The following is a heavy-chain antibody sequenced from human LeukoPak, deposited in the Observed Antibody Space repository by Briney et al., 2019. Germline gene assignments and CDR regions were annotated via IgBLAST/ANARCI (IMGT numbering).Heavy chain of an antibody. CDR1: VFSFSNYA. J-gene: IGHJ4*02. D-gene: IGHD3-22*01. CDR2: ISGRGGST. Sequence: PGGALRLSCVPSVFSFSNYAMSWVRQAPGKGREWVSRISGRGGSTHYVDSVKGRFTISRDNTKNTLYLQMTSLRDEDTAGYYCAKSSYYAASGYYREYYFDSWGQGTLVTVSS. CDR3: AKSSYYAASGYYREYYFDS. V-gene: IGHV3-23*01.